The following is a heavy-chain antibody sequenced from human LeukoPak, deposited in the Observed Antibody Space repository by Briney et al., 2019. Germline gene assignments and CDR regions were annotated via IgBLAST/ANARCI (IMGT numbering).Heavy chain of an antibody. CDR3: ARDVNYYDSSGYLTYYYYYGMDV. Sequence: GASVKVSCKASGYTFTGYYMHWVRQAPGQGLEWMGWINPNSGGTNYAQKFQGRVTMTRDTSISTAYMELSRLRSDDTAVYYCARDVNYYDSSGYLTYYYYYGMDVWGQGTTVTVSS. CDR2: INPNSGGT. J-gene: IGHJ6*02. CDR1: GYTFTGYY. V-gene: IGHV1-2*02. D-gene: IGHD3-22*01.